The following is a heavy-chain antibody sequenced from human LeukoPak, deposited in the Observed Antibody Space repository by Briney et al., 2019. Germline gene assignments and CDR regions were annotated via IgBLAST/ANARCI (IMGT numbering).Heavy chain of an antibody. D-gene: IGHD3-10*01. Sequence: PSQTLSLTCTVSGGSISSGSYYWSWIRQPAGKGLEWIGEINHSGSTNYNPSLKSRVTISVDTSKNQFSLKLSSVTAADTAVYYCARRRVRGVGWFDPWGQGTLVTVSS. CDR2: INHSGST. J-gene: IGHJ5*02. CDR3: ARRRVRGVGWFDP. CDR1: GGSISSGSYY. V-gene: IGHV4-61*09.